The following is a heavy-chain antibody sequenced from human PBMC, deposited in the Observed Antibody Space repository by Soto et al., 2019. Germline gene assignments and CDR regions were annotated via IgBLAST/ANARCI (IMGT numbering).Heavy chain of an antibody. CDR2: IYYRGRT. V-gene: IGHV4-39*01. CDR1: GGSTNTRSYF. D-gene: IGHD2-15*01. CDR3: ARQRTPVATQAYFDY. J-gene: IGHJ4*02. Sequence: SETLSLTCTVSGGSTNTRSYFEGWIRQSPGKGLEWIGSIYYRGRTRYNRSLHNRVAITLDACKNQVSLKLRSVSAADTAVSYCARQRTPVATQAYFDYWGQGTLVP.